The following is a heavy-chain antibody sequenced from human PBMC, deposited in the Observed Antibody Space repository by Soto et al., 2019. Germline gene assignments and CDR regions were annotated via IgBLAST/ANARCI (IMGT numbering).Heavy chain of an antibody. CDR3: AKGTRASCSGASCYPFDY. V-gene: IGHV3-23*01. J-gene: IGHJ4*02. CDR2: ISGSGGST. D-gene: IGHD2-15*01. Sequence: GSLRLSCAASGLTFSRYAMSWDRQAPGRGLEWVSAISGSGGSTYYADSVKGRFTISRDNSKNTLYLQMNSLRAEDTAVYYCAKGTRASCSGASCYPFDYWGQGTQVTVSS. CDR1: GLTFSRYA.